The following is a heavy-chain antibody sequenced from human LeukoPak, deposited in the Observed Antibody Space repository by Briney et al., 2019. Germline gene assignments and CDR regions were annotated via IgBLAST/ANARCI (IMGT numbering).Heavy chain of an antibody. CDR1: GGSISSYY. CDR2: IYTSGST. Sequence: SETLSLTCTVSGGSISSYYWSWIRQPAGKGLEWIGRIYTSGSTNYNPSLTSRVTMSVDTSKNQFSLKPSTVPAADTAVYYCARDPPSYMDVSGKGTTVTVSS. J-gene: IGHJ6*03. CDR3: ARDPPSYMDV. V-gene: IGHV4-4*07.